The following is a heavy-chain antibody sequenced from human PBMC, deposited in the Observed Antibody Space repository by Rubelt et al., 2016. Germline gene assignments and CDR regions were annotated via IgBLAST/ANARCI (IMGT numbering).Heavy chain of an antibody. J-gene: IGHJ4*02. Sequence: QVHLVQSGAEVKRPGASVKVSCKASGYTFTTYYIHWVRQAPGQGLQWMGRINPNSGGPTFAQKFQGRVTMTRDTSLSTAYMELSRLRSDDTAVYYCARPPPGGSSYAQYWGQGTLVTVSS. CDR3: ARPPPGGSSYAQY. CDR2: INPNSGGP. D-gene: IGHD1-26*01. CDR1: GYTFTTYY. V-gene: IGHV1-2*06.